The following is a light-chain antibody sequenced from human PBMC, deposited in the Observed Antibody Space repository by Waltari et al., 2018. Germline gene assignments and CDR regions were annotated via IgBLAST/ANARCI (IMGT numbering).Light chain of an antibody. J-gene: IGKJ4*01. CDR1: QSVSSN. CDR2: DAS. V-gene: IGKV3-11*01. CDR3: QQRSNWPPLT. Sequence: EIVWPQSPATLSLSPGEKATLSCRAGQSVSSNLTWYQQKPGQAPRLLIYDASNRATGIPARFSGSGSGTDFTLTISSLEPEDFAVDYCQQRSNWPPLTFGGGTKVEIK.